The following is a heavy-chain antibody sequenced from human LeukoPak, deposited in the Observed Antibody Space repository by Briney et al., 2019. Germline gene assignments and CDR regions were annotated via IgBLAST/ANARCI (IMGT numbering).Heavy chain of an antibody. CDR3: ARELKQQLLYYYYMDV. J-gene: IGHJ6*03. V-gene: IGHV4-4*07. D-gene: IGHD6-13*01. Sequence: PSETLSLTCTVAGGSISSYYWSWIRQPAGKGLEWIGRIYTSGSTNSNPSLKSRVTMSVDTSKNQFYLKLGSVTAADTAVYYCARELKQQLLYYYYMDVWGKGTTVTISS. CDR2: IYTSGST. CDR1: GGSISSYY.